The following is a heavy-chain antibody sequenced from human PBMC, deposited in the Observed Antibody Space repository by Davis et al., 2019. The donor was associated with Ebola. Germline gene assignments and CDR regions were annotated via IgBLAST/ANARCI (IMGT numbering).Heavy chain of an antibody. CDR1: GFTFSSYG. D-gene: IGHD5-18*01. J-gene: IGHJ6*02. V-gene: IGHV3-33*01. CDR3: ARDRPGVDTTMGTPIYYYYYGMDV. CDR2: IWYDGSNY. Sequence: PGGSLRLSCAASGFTFSSYGMHWVRQAPGKGLEWVAIIWYDGSNYYHADSVKGRFTISRDNSKNMLYLQMNSLRAEDTAVYYCARDRPGVDTTMGTPIYYYYYGMDVWGQGTTVTVSS.